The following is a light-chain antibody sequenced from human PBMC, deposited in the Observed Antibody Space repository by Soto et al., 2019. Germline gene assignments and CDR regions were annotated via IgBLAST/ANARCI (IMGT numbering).Light chain of an antibody. CDR1: QSVSSY. V-gene: IGKV3-11*01. J-gene: IGKJ5*01. CDR2: DAS. Sequence: IVLTQSPATLSVSAGERATLSCGASQSVSSYLAWYQQKPGQAPRLLIYDASNRATGIPARFSGSGSGTDFTLTISSLQTEDFAVYYCQQRSNWRITFGQGTRLEIK. CDR3: QQRSNWRIT.